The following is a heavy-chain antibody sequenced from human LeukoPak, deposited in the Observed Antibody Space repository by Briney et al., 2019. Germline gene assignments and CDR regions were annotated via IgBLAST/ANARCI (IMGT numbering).Heavy chain of an antibody. V-gene: IGHV4-59*01. D-gene: IGHD5-12*01. Sequence: PSETLSLTCTVSGGSISSYYWSWIRQPPGKGLEWIGYIYYSGSTNYNPSLKSRVTISVDTSKNQFSLKLSSVTAADTAVYYCARMFFSGYVSLSLVGFDPWGQGTLVTVSS. J-gene: IGHJ5*02. CDR3: ARMFFSGYVSLSLVGFDP. CDR2: IYYSGST. CDR1: GGSISSYY.